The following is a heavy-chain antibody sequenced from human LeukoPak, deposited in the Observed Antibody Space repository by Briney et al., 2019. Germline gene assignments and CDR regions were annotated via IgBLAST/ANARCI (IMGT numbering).Heavy chain of an antibody. Sequence: NPSETLSLTCAVYGGSFSGYYWSWIRQPPGKGLEWIGEINHSGSTNYNPSLKSRVTISVDTSKNQFSLKLSSVTAADTAVYYCARLAGTMVRGVIRTIYYMDVWGKGTTVTISS. CDR2: INHSGST. V-gene: IGHV4-34*01. D-gene: IGHD3-10*01. CDR1: GGSFSGYY. CDR3: ARLAGTMVRGVIRTIYYMDV. J-gene: IGHJ6*03.